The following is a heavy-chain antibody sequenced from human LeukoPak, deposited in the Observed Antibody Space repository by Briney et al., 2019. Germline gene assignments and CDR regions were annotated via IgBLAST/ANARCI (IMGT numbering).Heavy chain of an antibody. J-gene: IGHJ5*02. CDR1: GYTFTGYY. D-gene: IGHD1-26*01. Sequence: ASVKVSCKASGYTFTGYYMHWVRQAPGQGLEWMGWINPNSGGTNYAQKFQGRVTMTRDTSISTAYMELSRLRSDDTAVYYCARAKSNSGNPGRWFDPWGQGTLVTVSS. CDR2: INPNSGGT. CDR3: ARAKSNSGNPGRWFDP. V-gene: IGHV1-2*02.